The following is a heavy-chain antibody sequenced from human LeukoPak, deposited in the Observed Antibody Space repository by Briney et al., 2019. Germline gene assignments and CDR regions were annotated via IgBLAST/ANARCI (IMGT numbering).Heavy chain of an antibody. J-gene: IGHJ4*02. V-gene: IGHV2-5*02. CDR1: GFSLNTGAVG. Sequence: SGPTLVNPTQTLTLTCTFSGFSLNTGAVGVGWIRQPPGKALEWLALIYWGDGKRYSPSLRSRLTVAKDTSKNQVVLTMTNMDPVDTATYYCAHSGGSRTYFDYWGQGTLVTVSS. D-gene: IGHD3-10*01. CDR3: AHSGGSRTYFDY. CDR2: IYWGDGK.